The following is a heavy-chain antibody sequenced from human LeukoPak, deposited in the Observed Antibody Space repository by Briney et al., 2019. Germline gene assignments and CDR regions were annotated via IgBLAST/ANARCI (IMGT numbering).Heavy chain of an antibody. J-gene: IGHJ4*02. D-gene: IGHD3-3*01. CDR2: ISYDGSNK. Sequence: GRSLRLSCAASGFTFSSYAMHWVRQAPGKGLEWVAVISYDGSNKYYADSVKGRFTISRDNSKNTLYLQMNSLRAEDTAVYYCASIYYDFWSGYYPHAFDYWGQGTLVTVSS. CDR1: GFTFSSYA. CDR3: ASIYYDFWSGYYPHAFDY. V-gene: IGHV3-30*04.